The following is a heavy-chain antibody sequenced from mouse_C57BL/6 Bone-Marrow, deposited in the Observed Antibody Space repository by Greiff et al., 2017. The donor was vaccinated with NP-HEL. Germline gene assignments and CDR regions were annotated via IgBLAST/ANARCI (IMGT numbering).Heavy chain of an antibody. D-gene: IGHD2-13*01. CDR3: AYDDSTGFAY. Sequence: EVKLQESGPVLVKPGASVKMSCKASGYTFTDYYMNWVKQSHGKSLEWLGVINPYNGGTSYNQKFKGTATLTVDKSSSTAYMELNSLTSEDSAVYYWAYDDSTGFAYWGQGTLVTVSA. CDR1: GYTFTDYY. V-gene: IGHV1-19*01. J-gene: IGHJ3*01. CDR2: INPYNGGT.